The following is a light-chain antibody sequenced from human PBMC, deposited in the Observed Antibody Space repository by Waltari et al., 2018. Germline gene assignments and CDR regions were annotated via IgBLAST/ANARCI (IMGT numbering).Light chain of an antibody. J-gene: IGLJ1*01. V-gene: IGLV10-54*04. CDR2: RNN. Sequence: QPGLTQPPSVPKGFRTTATLTCTGTNKNLANQGALWLQQHQGHPPKLLTYRNNNRPSAISERFSASRSGNTASLTITELQPEDEADYYCSTWDISLNTHVFGTGTKVTVL. CDR3: STWDISLNTHV. CDR1: NKNLANQG.